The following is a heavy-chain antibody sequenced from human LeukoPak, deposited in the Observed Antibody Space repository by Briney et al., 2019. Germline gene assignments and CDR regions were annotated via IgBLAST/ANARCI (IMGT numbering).Heavy chain of an antibody. J-gene: IGHJ4*02. D-gene: IGHD2-8*01. Sequence: GGSLRLSCAASGFTFNYYALSWVRQAPGKGLQWVSAISGSGSSTYHADSVQGRFTTSRDNSKNTLYLQMNSLRAEDTAVYYCAKDFPCTNGVCYRWGQGTLVTVSS. CDR3: AKDFPCTNGVCYR. CDR1: GFTFNYYA. V-gene: IGHV3-23*01. CDR2: ISGSGSST.